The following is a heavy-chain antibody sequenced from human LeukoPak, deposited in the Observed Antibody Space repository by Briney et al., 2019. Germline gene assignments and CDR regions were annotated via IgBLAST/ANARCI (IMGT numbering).Heavy chain of an antibody. CDR3: ARDCSGGSCYGAFDI. J-gene: IGHJ3*02. V-gene: IGHV4-30-4*01. CDR2: IYDSGST. Sequence: SETLSLTCTVSGASIRSGDYYWSWIRQPPGKGLEWIGYIYDSGSTYYNPSLKSRITISVDTSENRFSLKLSSVTAIDTAVYYCARDCSGGSCYGAFDIWGQGTMVTVSS. D-gene: IGHD2-15*01. CDR1: GASIRSGDYY.